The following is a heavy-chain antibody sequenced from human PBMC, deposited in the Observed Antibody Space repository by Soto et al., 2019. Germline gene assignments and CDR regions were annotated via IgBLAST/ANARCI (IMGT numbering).Heavy chain of an antibody. CDR3: ARQVFKYGSGTYYFDY. V-gene: IGHV5-51*01. CDR1: GYSFTSYW. J-gene: IGHJ4*02. CDR2: IYPGDSDT. Sequence: EVQLVQSGAEVKKPGESLKISCKGSGYSFTSYWIGWVRQMPGKGLEWMGIIYPGDSDTRYSPSFQGQVTISADKSISTAYLQWSSLKASDTAMYYCARQVFKYGSGTYYFDYWGQGTLVTVSS. D-gene: IGHD3-10*01.